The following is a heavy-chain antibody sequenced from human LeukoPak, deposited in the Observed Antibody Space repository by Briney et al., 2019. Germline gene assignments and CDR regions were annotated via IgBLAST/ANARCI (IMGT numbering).Heavy chain of an antibody. Sequence: GSSVKVSCKASGYTFTSYDINWVRQATGQGLEWMGWMNPNSGNTGYAQKFQGRVTITRNTSISTAYMELSSLRSEDTAVYYCARGTHGRYFDWLLTHSYYYMDVWGKGTTVTVSS. CDR1: GYTFTSYD. V-gene: IGHV1-8*03. CDR3: ARGTHGRYFDWLLTHSYYYMDV. J-gene: IGHJ6*03. D-gene: IGHD3-9*01. CDR2: MNPNSGNT.